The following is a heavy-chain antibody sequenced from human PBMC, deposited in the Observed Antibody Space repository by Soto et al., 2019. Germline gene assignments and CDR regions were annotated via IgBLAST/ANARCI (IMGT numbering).Heavy chain of an antibody. J-gene: IGHJ4*02. CDR2: VNSDESTT. Sequence: GGSLRLSCAASGFTFSSYWMHWVRQGPGKGLVWVSRVNSDESTTSYADPVKGRFTISRDNAKNTLYLQMSSLRVEDTALYYCVCFECGRTAVVTAMEANGYWGQGTLVTVSS. CDR3: VCFECGRTAVVTAMEANGY. V-gene: IGHV3-74*01. CDR1: GFTFSSYW. D-gene: IGHD2-21*02.